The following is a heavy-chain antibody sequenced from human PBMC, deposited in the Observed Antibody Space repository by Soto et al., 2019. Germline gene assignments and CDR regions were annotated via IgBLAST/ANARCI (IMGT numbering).Heavy chain of an antibody. CDR1: GFPCGSYD. CDR2: ILVDGRT. Sequence: PGGSLRLSCAASGFPCGSYDMTWVRLAPGKGLEWVSTILVDGRTFYVDSVKGRFTISRDNSRNTVYLQMNSLTAGDTALYYCAKATATGGGAFDFCGQGTMVTVSS. V-gene: IGHV3-23*01. D-gene: IGHD2-8*02. CDR3: AKATATGGGAFDF. J-gene: IGHJ3*01.